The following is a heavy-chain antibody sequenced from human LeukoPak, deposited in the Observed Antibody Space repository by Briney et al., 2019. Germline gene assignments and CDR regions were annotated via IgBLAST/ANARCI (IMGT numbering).Heavy chain of an antibody. J-gene: IGHJ4*02. CDR3: ARDKVWYSSSWYLDY. Sequence: ASVKVSCKASGYTFTSYYMHWVRQAPGQGLEWMGIINPSGGSTSYAQKFQGRVNMTRDTSTSTVYMELSSLRSEDTAVYYCARDKVWYSSSWYLDYWGQGTLVTVSS. V-gene: IGHV1-46*01. CDR1: GYTFTSYY. D-gene: IGHD6-13*01. CDR2: INPSGGST.